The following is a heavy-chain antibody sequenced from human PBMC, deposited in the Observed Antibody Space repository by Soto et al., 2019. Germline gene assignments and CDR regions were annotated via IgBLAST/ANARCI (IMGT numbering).Heavy chain of an antibody. J-gene: IGHJ5*02. CDR3: ARVLMTTVSQTWFDP. CDR2: INPNSGGT. Sequence: GASVKVSCKASGYTFTGYYMHWVRQAPGQGLEWMGWINPNSGGTNYAQKFQGRVTMTRDTSISTAYMELSRLRSDDTAVYYCARVLMTTVSQTWFDPWGQGTLVTVS. V-gene: IGHV1-2*02. CDR1: GYTFTGYY. D-gene: IGHD4-17*01.